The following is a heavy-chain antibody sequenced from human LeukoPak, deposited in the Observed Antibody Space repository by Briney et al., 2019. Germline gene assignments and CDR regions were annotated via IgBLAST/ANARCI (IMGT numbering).Heavy chain of an antibody. D-gene: IGHD4-23*01. CDR1: GGSISSSSYY. J-gene: IGHJ4*02. V-gene: IGHV4-39*07. CDR3: ARGSVVPPVYFDQ. Sequence: SETLSLTCTVSGGSISSSSYYWGWIRQPPGKRLEWIGSIYYSGSTYYNPSLKSRVTISLDRSKSQFSLNLRSVTAADTAVFYCARGSVVPPVYFDQWGQGTLVTVSS. CDR2: IYYSGST.